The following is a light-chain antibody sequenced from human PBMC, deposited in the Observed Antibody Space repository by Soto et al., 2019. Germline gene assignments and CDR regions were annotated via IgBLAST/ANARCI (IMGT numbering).Light chain of an antibody. V-gene: IGLV2-23*01. CDR3: CAYVSSNTLL. CDR1: SSDVGAYDY. Sequence: QSALTQPPSASGSPGQSVTISCTGTSSDVGAYDYVSWYQQYPGNAPKLIIYEGSKRPSGISNRFSGSKSGNTASLIISGLQGDDEGDYYCCAYVSSNTLLFGGGTKVTVL. J-gene: IGLJ3*02. CDR2: EGS.